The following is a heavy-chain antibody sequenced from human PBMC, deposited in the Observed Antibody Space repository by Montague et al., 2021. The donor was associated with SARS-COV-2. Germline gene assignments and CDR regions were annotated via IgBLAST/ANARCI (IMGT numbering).Heavy chain of an antibody. V-gene: IGHV3-74*01. CDR2: INSDGRTT. Sequence: SLRLSCAASGFPFTNYWMHWVRQAPGKGLVWVSRINSDGRTTTYXXSLKGRFTISRDNAENTVYLQMNSLRVEDTAVYHCVGDVAETGTRFDPWGQGTLVIVSS. J-gene: IGHJ5*02. D-gene: IGHD6-19*01. CDR3: VGDVAETGTRFDP. CDR1: GFPFTNYW.